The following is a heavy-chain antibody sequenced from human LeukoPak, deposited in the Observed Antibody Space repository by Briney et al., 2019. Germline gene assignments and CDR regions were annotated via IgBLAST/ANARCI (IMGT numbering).Heavy chain of an antibody. D-gene: IGHD3-10*01. Sequence: GGSLRLSCAVSEFTFNSYWMTWVRQAPGKGLEWVANIKEDGSETYYVDSVKGRFTISRDNAKNSLYLQMNSLRAEDTAVYYCARAFYGSGSKRTPMDVWGKGTTVTVSS. J-gene: IGHJ6*04. CDR3: ARAFYGSGSKRTPMDV. CDR1: EFTFNSYW. CDR2: IKEDGSET. V-gene: IGHV3-7*01.